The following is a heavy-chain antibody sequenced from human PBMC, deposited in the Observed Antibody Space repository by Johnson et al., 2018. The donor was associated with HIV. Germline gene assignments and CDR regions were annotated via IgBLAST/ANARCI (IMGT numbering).Heavy chain of an antibody. CDR2: ISSSGSTI. V-gene: IGHV3-11*04. Sequence: QEQLVESGGGLVKPGGSLRLSCAASGFFFSDYYMSWIRQAPGKGLEWVSYISSSGSTIYYADSVKGRFTIPRDNARNSLYLQMNSLRAEDMAVYYCAQENFEWELGAFDIWGQGTMVTVSS. CDR3: AQENFEWELGAFDI. CDR1: GFFFSDYY. J-gene: IGHJ3*02. D-gene: IGHD1-26*01.